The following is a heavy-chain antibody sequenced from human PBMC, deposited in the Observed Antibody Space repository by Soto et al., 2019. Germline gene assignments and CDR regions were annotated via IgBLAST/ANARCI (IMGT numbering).Heavy chain of an antibody. CDR3: ARDRWVTTLTFDK. CDR2: INAGNVDT. J-gene: IGHJ4*02. Sequence: QVQFVQSGAEVKKPGASVKVSCKASGYTFADYAIHWVRQAPGQSLEWMGWINAGNVDTKYSQKFQGRVTLTTDTSASTAYMDINSLPTDDTAVYYWARDRWVTTLTFDKWGQGTLVIVSS. V-gene: IGHV1-3*01. CDR1: GYTFADYA. D-gene: IGHD4-17*01.